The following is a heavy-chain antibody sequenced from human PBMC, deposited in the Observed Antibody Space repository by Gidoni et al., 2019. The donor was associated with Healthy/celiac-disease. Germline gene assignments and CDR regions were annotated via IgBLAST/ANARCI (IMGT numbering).Heavy chain of an antibody. D-gene: IGHD6-6*01. CDR2: IIPIFGTA. CDR1: GGTFSSYA. Sequence: QVQLVQSGAEVKKPGSSVKVSCKASGGTFSSYAISWVRQAPGQGLEWMGGIIPIFGTANYAQKFQGRVTITADESTSTAYMELSSLRSEDTAVYYCASLGGQDGEYSSSSRYYYYGMDVWGQGTTVTVSS. V-gene: IGHV1-69*01. J-gene: IGHJ6*02. CDR3: ASLGGQDGEYSSSSRYYYYGMDV.